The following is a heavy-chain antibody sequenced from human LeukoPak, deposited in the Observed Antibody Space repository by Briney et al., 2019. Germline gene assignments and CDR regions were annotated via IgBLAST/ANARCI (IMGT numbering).Heavy chain of an antibody. CDR1: GGSINGYY. V-gene: IGHV4-4*09. J-gene: IGHJ6*03. Sequence: PSETLSLTCTVSGGSINGYYWSWIRQPPGKQPKWIAYIYSSGGADYNPSLKSRVTISVDTSKKQVSLKLNSVTAADTAVYYCARHGADATTIPDYSYYYMDVWGKGTTVIVSS. CDR3: ARHGADATTIPDYSYYYMDV. CDR2: IYSSGGA. D-gene: IGHD3-3*01.